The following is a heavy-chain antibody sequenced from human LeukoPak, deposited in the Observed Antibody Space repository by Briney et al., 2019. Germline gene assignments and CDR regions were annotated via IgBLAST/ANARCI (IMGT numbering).Heavy chain of an antibody. V-gene: IGHV1-2*02. CDR2: INPNSGGT. CDR3: NVEMATINVDY. J-gene: IGHJ4*02. D-gene: IGHD5-24*01. CDR1: GYTFTGYF. Sequence: ASVKVSCKASGYTFTGYFMHWVRQAPGQGLEWMGWINPNSGGTNYAQKFQGRVTMTRDTSISTAYMELSRLRSDDTAVYYCNVEMATINVDYWGQGTLVTVSS.